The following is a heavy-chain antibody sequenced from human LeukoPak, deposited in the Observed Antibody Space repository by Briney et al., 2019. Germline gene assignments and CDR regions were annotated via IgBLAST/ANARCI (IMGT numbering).Heavy chain of an antibody. CDR2: ISAYNGNT. D-gene: IGHD2-15*01. Sequence: ASVKVSCKASGYTFTSYGISWVRQAPGQGLEWMGWISAYNGNTNYAQKLQGRVTMTTDTSTSTAYMELRSLRSDDTAVYYCARSFISAATYDAFDIWGQGTMVTVSS. V-gene: IGHV1-18*01. CDR3: ARSFISAATYDAFDI. J-gene: IGHJ3*02. CDR1: GYTFTSYG.